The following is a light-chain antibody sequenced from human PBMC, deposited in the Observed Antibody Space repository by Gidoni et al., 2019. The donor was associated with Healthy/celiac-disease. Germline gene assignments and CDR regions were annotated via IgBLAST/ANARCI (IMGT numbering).Light chain of an antibody. J-gene: IGKJ3*01. CDR2: DAS. CDR3: QQYNSYSLFT. Sequence: DIQMTQSPSTLSASVGDRVTITCRASQSISSWLAWYQQKPGKAPKLLIYDASSLESGVPSRFRGSGSGTEFPLTISSLQPDDFATYYCQQYNSYSLFTFXPXTKVDIK. V-gene: IGKV1-5*01. CDR1: QSISSW.